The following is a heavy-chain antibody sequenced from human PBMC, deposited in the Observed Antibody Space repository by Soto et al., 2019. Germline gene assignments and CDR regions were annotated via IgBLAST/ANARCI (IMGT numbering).Heavy chain of an antibody. D-gene: IGHD2-15*01. Sequence: PSETLSLTCTVSGGSITGSYWSWIRQPPGKGLEWIGYIYYSGSTNFNPSLKSRVTMSVDTARNQFSLQLSSVTAADTAVYFCAKYRRTDAEGYTFEYWGQGALVTVSS. V-gene: IGHV4-59*01. CDR3: AKYRRTDAEGYTFEY. CDR1: GGSITGSY. CDR2: IYYSGST. J-gene: IGHJ4*02.